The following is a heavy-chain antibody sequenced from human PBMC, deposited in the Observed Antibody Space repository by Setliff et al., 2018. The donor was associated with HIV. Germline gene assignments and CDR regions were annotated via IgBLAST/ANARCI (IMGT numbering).Heavy chain of an antibody. V-gene: IGHV4-61*09. CDR2: IFTSGST. D-gene: IGHD1-26*01. CDR3: ARGQDLGATWTGYYYYYMDV. Sequence: SETLSLTCTVSGDSINSGSYYWSWIRQPAGEGLEWIGHIFTSGSTTYNPSLKSRVTISVDRSKNQFSLKLTSVTAADTAVYYCARGQDLGATWTGYYYYYMDVWGKGTTVTVSS. CDR1: GDSINSGSYY. J-gene: IGHJ6*03.